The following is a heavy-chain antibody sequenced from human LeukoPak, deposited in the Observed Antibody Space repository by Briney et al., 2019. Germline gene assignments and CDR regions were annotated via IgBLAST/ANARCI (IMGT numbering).Heavy chain of an antibody. CDR1: GFTFSSYA. J-gene: IGHJ6*02. V-gene: IGHV3-23*01. Sequence: GGSLRLSCAASGFTFSSYAMSWVRQAPGKGLEGVSAISGSGGSTYYADSVKGRFTISRDNSKNTLYLQMNSLRAEDTAVYYCAKGDLVTYTHYYYGMDVWGQGTTVTVSS. CDR3: AKGDLVTYTHYYYGMDV. CDR2: ISGSGGST. D-gene: IGHD3-9*01.